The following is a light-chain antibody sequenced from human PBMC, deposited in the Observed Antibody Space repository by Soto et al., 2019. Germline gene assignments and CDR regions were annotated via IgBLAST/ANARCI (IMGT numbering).Light chain of an antibody. J-gene: IGKJ1*01. V-gene: IGKV3-20*01. CDR2: GAS. Sequence: EIVLAQSPGTLSLSPGERATLSCRASQSVTNSFLAWYQQKPGQAPRLLIYGASRRATGIPDRFTGSGSGTDFTLTISRLEPEDFAVYDCQQYVSSPWAFGQGTKV. CDR3: QQYVSSPWA. CDR1: QSVTNSF.